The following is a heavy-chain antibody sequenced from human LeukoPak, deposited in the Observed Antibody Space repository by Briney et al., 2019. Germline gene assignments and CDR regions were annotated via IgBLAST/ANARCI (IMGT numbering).Heavy chain of an antibody. J-gene: IGHJ4*02. CDR2: MNPKSGNT. D-gene: IGHD1-26*01. CDR3: ARVWGAIDY. V-gene: IGHV1-8*01. CDR1: GYTFTNYD. Sequence: GASVKVSCKTSGYTFTNYDINWVRQATGQGLEWMGWMNPKSGNTGSAQRFQGRVTMTRDTSISTAYMELISLRSGDTAVYYCARVWGAIDYWGQGTLVTVSS.